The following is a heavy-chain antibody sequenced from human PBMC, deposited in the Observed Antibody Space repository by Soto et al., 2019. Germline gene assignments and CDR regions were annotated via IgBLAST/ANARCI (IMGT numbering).Heavy chain of an antibody. CDR1: GGSVSNDNFY. CDR2: VHSSGIT. V-gene: IGHV4-61*01. J-gene: IGHJ5*02. Sequence: SETLSLTCTVSGGSVSNDNFYWSWIRQPPGKGLEWIGYVHSSGITNYNPSLKRRVTISVDTSRNQFSLRLSSVTAADTAVYYCARGLTMGQLPSHFDHWGQGPQVTVSS. D-gene: IGHD3-16*01. CDR3: ARGLTMGQLPSHFDH.